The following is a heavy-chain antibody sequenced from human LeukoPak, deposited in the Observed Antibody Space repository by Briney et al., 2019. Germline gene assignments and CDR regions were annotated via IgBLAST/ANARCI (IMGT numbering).Heavy chain of an antibody. Sequence: GGSLRLSCAASGFTFSSYAMSWVRQAPGKGLEWVSAISGSGGSTYYADSVKGRFTISRDNSKNTLYLQMNSLRAEDTAVYYCAKCQDIVVIPDPYFDYWGQGTLVTVSS. D-gene: IGHD2-2*01. V-gene: IGHV3-23*01. CDR3: AKCQDIVVIPDPYFDY. J-gene: IGHJ4*02. CDR1: GFTFSSYA. CDR2: ISGSGGST.